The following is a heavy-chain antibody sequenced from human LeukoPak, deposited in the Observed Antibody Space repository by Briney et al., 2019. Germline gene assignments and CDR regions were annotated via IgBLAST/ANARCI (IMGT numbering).Heavy chain of an antibody. D-gene: IGHD3-22*01. Sequence: GVSLRLSCAASGFTVSSNYMSWVRQAPGKGLEWVSVIYTGGSTYYADSVKGRFTISRDNSKNTLYLQMNSLRAEDTAVYYCARVQPDYYDSSGYQAYYFDYWGQGTLVTVSS. J-gene: IGHJ4*02. V-gene: IGHV3-53*01. CDR3: ARVQPDYYDSSGYQAYYFDY. CDR2: IYTGGST. CDR1: GFTVSSNY.